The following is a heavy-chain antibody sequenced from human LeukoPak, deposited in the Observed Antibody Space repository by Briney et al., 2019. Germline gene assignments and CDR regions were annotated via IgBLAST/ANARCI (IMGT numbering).Heavy chain of an antibody. Sequence: ASVKVSCKASGYTFTSYGISWVRQAPGQGLEWMGWIGAYNGNTNYAQKLQGRVTMTTDTSTSTAYMELRSLRSDDTAVYYCARGSSVAGYDAFDIWGQGTMVTVSS. CDR1: GYTFTSYG. V-gene: IGHV1-18*04. CDR2: IGAYNGNT. D-gene: IGHD6-19*01. CDR3: ARGSSVAGYDAFDI. J-gene: IGHJ3*02.